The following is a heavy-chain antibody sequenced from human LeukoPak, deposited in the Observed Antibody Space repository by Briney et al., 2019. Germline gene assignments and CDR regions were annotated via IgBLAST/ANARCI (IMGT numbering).Heavy chain of an antibody. J-gene: IGHJ4*02. Sequence: SETLSLTCAVYGGSFSGYYWSWIRQPPGKGLEWIGEINHSGSTNYNPSLKSRVTISVDTSKNQFSLKLSSVTAADTAVYYCARGEYYDFWSGYYPFFDYWGQGTLVTVSS. CDR1: GGSFSGYY. CDR3: ARGEYYDFWSGYYPFFDY. V-gene: IGHV4-34*01. CDR2: INHSGST. D-gene: IGHD3-3*01.